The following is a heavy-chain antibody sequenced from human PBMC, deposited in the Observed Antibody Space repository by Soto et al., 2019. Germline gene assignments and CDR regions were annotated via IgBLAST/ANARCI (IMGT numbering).Heavy chain of an antibody. Sequence: ASVKVSCKASGYTFTSYGISWVRQAPGQGLEWMGWISAYNGNTNYAQKLQGRVTMTTDTSTSTAYMELRSLRSDDTAVYYCAREVVDVDTAMEGKGDWGQGTLVTVAS. J-gene: IGHJ4*02. V-gene: IGHV1-18*01. CDR3: AREVVDVDTAMEGKGD. D-gene: IGHD5-18*01. CDR2: ISAYNGNT. CDR1: GYTFTSYG.